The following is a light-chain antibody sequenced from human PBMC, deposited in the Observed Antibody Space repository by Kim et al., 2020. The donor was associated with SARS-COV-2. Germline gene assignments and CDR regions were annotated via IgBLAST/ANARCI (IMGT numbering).Light chain of an antibody. V-gene: IGLV2-23*02. CDR2: EVT. CDR1: SSDIGRYNL. CDR3: CSYAGSYTLV. Sequence: QSALTQPASVSGSPGQSVSISCAGTSSDIGRYNLVSWYQQIPGKAPKLIIYEVTKWPSGVSNRFPGSKSGNTASLTISGLQAEDEADYFCCSYAGSYTLVFGGGTQLTVL. J-gene: IGLJ2*01.